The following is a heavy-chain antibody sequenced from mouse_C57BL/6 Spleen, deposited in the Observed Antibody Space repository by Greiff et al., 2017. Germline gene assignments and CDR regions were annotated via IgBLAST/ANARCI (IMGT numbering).Heavy chain of an antibody. CDR2: FYPGSGSI. Sequence: VQLQESGAELVKPGASVKLSCKASGYTFTEYTIHWVKQRSGQGLEWIGWFYPGSGSIKYNEKFKDKATLTADKSSSTVYMELSRLTSEDSAVYFCARHEDSIYYGNYNYAMDYWGQGTSVTVSS. V-gene: IGHV1-62-2*01. J-gene: IGHJ4*01. D-gene: IGHD2-1*01. CDR3: ARHEDSIYYGNYNYAMDY. CDR1: GYTFTEYT.